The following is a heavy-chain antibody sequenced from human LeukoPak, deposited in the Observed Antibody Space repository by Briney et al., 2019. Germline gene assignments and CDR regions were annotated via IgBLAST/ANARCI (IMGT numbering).Heavy chain of an antibody. CDR2: IYSGGST. CDR1: GFTVSSNY. V-gene: IGHV3-53*05. CDR3: AAGYCSSTSCYAPHHDAFDI. Sequence: GGSLRLSCAASGFTVSSNYMSWVRQAPGKGLEWVSVIYSGGSTYYADSVKGRFTISRDNSKNTLYLQMSSLRSEDTAVYYCAAGYCSSTSCYAPHHDAFDIWGQGTMVTVSS. D-gene: IGHD2-2*01. J-gene: IGHJ3*02.